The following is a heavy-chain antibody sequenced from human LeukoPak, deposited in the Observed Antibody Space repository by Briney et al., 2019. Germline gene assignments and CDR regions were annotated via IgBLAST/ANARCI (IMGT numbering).Heavy chain of an antibody. CDR1: GYTFTNYT. Sequence: SVKVSCKASGYTFTNYTLNWVRQAPGQGLEWMGGIIPIFGTANYAQKFQGRVTITADESTSTAYMELSSLRSEDTAVYYCASLSFGELLNPPYYYYYYGMDVWGQGTTVTVSS. D-gene: IGHD3-10*01. V-gene: IGHV1-69*13. CDR2: IIPIFGTA. J-gene: IGHJ6*02. CDR3: ASLSFGELLNPPYYYYYYGMDV.